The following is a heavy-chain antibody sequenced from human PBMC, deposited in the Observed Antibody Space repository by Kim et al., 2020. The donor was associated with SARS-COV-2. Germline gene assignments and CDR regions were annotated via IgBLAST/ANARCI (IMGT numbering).Heavy chain of an antibody. V-gene: IGHV4-31*03. CDR1: GGSISSGGYY. Sequence: SETLSLTCSVSGGSISSGGYYWSWFRQHPGKGLEWIGFVHDSGLTHSKASFRSRVAMSRDTSKNQFSLEMRSLTAADTAVYYCARSNGNWVEHWGQGTLVTVSS. J-gene: IGHJ5*02. CDR2: VHDSGLT. CDR3: ARSNGNWVEH.